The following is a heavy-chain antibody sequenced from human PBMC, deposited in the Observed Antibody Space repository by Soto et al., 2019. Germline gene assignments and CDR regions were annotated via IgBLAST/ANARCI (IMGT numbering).Heavy chain of an antibody. CDR2: IKTKSNGGTP. J-gene: IGHJ4*02. CDR3: ATVRHRGNYFLDY. V-gene: IGHV3-15*02. D-gene: IGHD1-26*01. CDR1: GFTFSNTW. Sequence: EVQLVESGGALVKPGGPLTLSCAASGFTFSNTWMAWVRQAPGKGLEWVGRIKTKSNGGTPDYAAPVEGRFALSRDDSKDMLYLQMSSLKTEDTAVYYCATVRHRGNYFLDYWGQGTLVTVSS.